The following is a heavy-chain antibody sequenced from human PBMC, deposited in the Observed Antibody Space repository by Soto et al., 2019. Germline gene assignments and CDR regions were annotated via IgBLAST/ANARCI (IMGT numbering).Heavy chain of an antibody. Sequence: QVQLQESGPGLVKPSGTLSLTCAVSGDSISSPHWWSWVRQSPGKGLEWIGQVYHSGNTDYNPSLKNRVTMSVDNSKNQFSLTVTSVTAADTAVYYCTRYMTRYGDDYYYKMDVWGQGATVTVSS. CDR2: VYHSGNT. CDR3: TRYMTRYGDDYYYKMDV. CDR1: GDSISSPHW. D-gene: IGHD4-17*01. V-gene: IGHV4-4*02. J-gene: IGHJ6*02.